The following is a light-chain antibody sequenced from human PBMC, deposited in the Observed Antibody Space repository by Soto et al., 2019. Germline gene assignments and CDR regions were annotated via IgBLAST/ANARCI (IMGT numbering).Light chain of an antibody. J-gene: IGKJ2*01. Sequence: EIVLTQSPGTLSLSPGERATLSCRASQSVSSSYLAWYQQKPGQAPRLLLYGASSRATGIPDRFSGSGSGTDFTLTISRLEPEDFAVYYCQQYGSSPLYTFGQGTTLEIK. CDR2: GAS. CDR1: QSVSSSY. V-gene: IGKV3-20*01. CDR3: QQYGSSPLYT.